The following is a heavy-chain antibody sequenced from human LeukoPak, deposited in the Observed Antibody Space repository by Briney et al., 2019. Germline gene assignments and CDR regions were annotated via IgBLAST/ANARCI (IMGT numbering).Heavy chain of an antibody. CDR3: ARLGTYGSGSYLSWLDY. V-gene: IGHV4-59*01. CDR2: IYYSGST. J-gene: IGHJ4*02. Sequence: PSETLSLTCTVSGGSISSYYWSWLRRPPGKGLEWIGYIYYSGSTNYNPSLKSRVTISVDTSKNQFSLKLSSVTAADTAVYYCARLGTYGSGSYLSWLDYWGQGTLVTVSS. CDR1: GGSISSYY. D-gene: IGHD3-10*01.